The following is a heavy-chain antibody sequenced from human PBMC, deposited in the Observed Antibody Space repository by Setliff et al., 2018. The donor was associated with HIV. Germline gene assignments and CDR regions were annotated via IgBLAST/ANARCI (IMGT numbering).Heavy chain of an antibody. CDR2: INTANANT. J-gene: IGHJ4*02. Sequence: ASVKVSCKSSGYTFSNYALHWVRQAPGQRLEWMGWINTANANTKYSQKFQGRVTITRDTSASTAYMELSSLRSEDTAVYFCARDMQDNNGFGPNSNLGYWGQGTQVTVSS. D-gene: IGHD2-15*01. CDR3: ARDMQDNNGFGPNSNLGY. CDR1: GYTFSNYA. V-gene: IGHV1-3*04.